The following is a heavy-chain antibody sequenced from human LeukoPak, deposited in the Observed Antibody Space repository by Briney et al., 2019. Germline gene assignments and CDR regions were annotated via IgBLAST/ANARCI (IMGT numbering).Heavy chain of an antibody. J-gene: IGHJ4*02. D-gene: IGHD3-22*01. Sequence: SGGSLRLSCAASGFTFSSYGMHWVRQAPGKGLEWVAFIRYDGSNKYYADSVKGRFTISRDNAKSTLYLQMNSLRAEDTAVYYCARGAFYDSSGRTAGFDYWGQGTLVTVSS. CDR3: ARGAFYDSSGRTAGFDY. CDR1: GFTFSSYG. CDR2: IRYDGSNK. V-gene: IGHV3-30*02.